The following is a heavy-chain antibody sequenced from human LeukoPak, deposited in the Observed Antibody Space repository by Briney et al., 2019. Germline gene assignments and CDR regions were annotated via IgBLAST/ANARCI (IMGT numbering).Heavy chain of an antibody. CDR3: ARHTGDAFDI. V-gene: IGHV5-10-1*01. Sequence: GESLKISCRGSGYSFTTYWISWVRQMPGKGLEWMGRIDPSDSCTNYSPSFQGHVTISGDKSIGTAYLQWSSLKASDTAMYYCARHTGDAFDIWGQGTMVTVSS. CDR2: IDPSDSCT. D-gene: IGHD4-17*01. J-gene: IGHJ3*02. CDR1: GYSFTTYW.